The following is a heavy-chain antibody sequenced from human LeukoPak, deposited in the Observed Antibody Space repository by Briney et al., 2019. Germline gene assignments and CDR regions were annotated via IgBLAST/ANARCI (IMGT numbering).Heavy chain of an antibody. D-gene: IGHD6-13*01. J-gene: IGHJ4*02. V-gene: IGHV3-23*01. CDR3: ANWVGTETIGTIWYGPLDY. CDR1: GFTFRDYI. Sequence: PGGSLRLSCIVSGFTFRDYIMTWVRLSPGKGLEWVSSIGGGGDVTFYADSVKGRFRTTRDDSRSTLYLQMDSLRVDDTGVYYCANWVGTETIGTIWYGPLDYWGQGTQVTVSS. CDR2: IGGGGDVT.